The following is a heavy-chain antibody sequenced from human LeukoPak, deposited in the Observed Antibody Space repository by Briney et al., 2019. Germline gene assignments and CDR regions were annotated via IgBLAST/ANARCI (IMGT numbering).Heavy chain of an antibody. J-gene: IGHJ6*02. V-gene: IGHV3-23*01. CDR2: ISGSGGST. Sequence: GGSLRLSCAASGFTFSSYAMSWVRQAPGKGLEWVSAISGSGGSTYYADSVKGRFTISRDNSKNTLYLQMNSLRAEDTAVYYCAKDRYITMDRGVISDYYGMDVWGQGTTVTVSS. CDR1: GFTFSSYA. CDR3: AKDRYITMDRGVISDYYGMDV. D-gene: IGHD3-10*01.